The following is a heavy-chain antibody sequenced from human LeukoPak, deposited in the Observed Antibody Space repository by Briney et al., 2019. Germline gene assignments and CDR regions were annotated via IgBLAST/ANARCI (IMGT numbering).Heavy chain of an antibody. CDR3: ARERSSSGGHNWFDP. D-gene: IGHD4-23*01. CDR1: GGSISNYY. Sequence: SETLSLTCTVSGGSISNYYWSWIRQPPGKGLEWIGSIYYTGVTSTNPFFRSRMSISVDTSKNQFSLNLTSVTAADAAVYYCARERSSSGGHNWFDPWGQGTLVTVSS. J-gene: IGHJ5*02. V-gene: IGHV4-59*12. CDR2: IYYTGVT.